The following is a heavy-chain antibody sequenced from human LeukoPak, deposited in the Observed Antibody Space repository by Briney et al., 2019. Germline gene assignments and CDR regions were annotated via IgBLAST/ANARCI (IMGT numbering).Heavy chain of an antibody. CDR2: IKQDGSEK. V-gene: IGHV3-7*03. D-gene: IGHD5-24*01. J-gene: IGHJ4*02. Sequence: PGGSLRLSCAASAFSFSSYWMSWVRQAPGKGLEWVANIKQDGSEKYYVDSVKGRFTISRDNAKNSLFLQMNSLRAEDTAVYYCAKDYLDGYNYGEPEYYFDYWGQGTLVTVSS. CDR3: AKDYLDGYNYGEPEYYFDY. CDR1: AFSFSSYW.